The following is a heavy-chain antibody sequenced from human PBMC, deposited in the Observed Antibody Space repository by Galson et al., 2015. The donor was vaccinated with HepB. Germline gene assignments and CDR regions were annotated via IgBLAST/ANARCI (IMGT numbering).Heavy chain of an antibody. J-gene: IGHJ5*02. CDR1: GYSFTSYW. V-gene: IGHV5-51*01. CDR2: IYPGDSDT. D-gene: IGHD6-19*01. Sequence: QSGAEVKKPGESLKISCKGSGYSFTSYWIGWVRLMPGKGLEWMGIIYPGDSDTRYSPSFQGQVTISADKSISTAYLQWSSLKASDTAMYYCARLALSSGWFGTNWFDPWGQGTLVTVSS. CDR3: ARLALSSGWFGTNWFDP.